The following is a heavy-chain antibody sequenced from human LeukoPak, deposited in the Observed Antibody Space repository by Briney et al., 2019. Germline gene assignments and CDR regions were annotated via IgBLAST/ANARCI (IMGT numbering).Heavy chain of an antibody. D-gene: IGHD3-16*01. V-gene: IGHV3-7*01. J-gene: IGHJ6*02. CDR2: MNRDGSEK. Sequence: GGSLRLSCAASGFTFSSYWMSWVRQAPGKGLEWVANMNRDGSEKNYVDSIKGRFTISRDNAANSLYLQMNSLRVEDTAVYYCARDGGIIRFGGQDVWGQGTTVIVSS. CDR1: GFTFSSYW. CDR3: ARDGGIIRFGGQDV.